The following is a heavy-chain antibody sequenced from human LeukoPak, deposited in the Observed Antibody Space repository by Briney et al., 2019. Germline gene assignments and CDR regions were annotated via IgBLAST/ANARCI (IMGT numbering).Heavy chain of an antibody. J-gene: IGHJ4*02. V-gene: IGHV5-51*01. CDR2: IYPGDSDT. CDR1: GYTFTSYA. Sequence: KVSCKASGYTFTSYAISWVRQMPGKGLEWVGIIYPGDSDTRYSPSFQGQVTISANKSISTAYLQWSSLKASDTAMYYCVRGPSYFDYWGQGTLVTVSS. CDR3: VRGPSYFDY.